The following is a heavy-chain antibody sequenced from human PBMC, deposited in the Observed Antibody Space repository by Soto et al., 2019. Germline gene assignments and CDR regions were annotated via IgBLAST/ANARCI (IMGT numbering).Heavy chain of an antibody. CDR3: ARDSPEWGAAPVY. CDR2: ISAYNGKT. D-gene: IGHD1-26*01. Sequence: ASVKVSCKASGYTFTSYAISWIRQAPGQGLEWMGWISAYNGKTNYAQRLQGRVTMTTDTSTSTAYMELRALRSDDTAVYYCARDSPEWGAAPVYWGQGTLVTVSS. J-gene: IGHJ4*02. V-gene: IGHV1-18*04. CDR1: GYTFTSYA.